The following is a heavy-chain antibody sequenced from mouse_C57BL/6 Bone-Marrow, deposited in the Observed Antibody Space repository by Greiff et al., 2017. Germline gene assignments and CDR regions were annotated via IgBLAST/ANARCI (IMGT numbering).Heavy chain of an antibody. Sequence: QVQLQQSGPELVKPGASVKISCKASGYAFSSSWMNWVKQRPGKGLEWIGRIYPGDGDTNYNGKFKGKATLTADKSSSTAYMQLSSLTSEDSAVYFCARDTTAGGYFDVWGTGTTVTVSS. CDR3: ARDTTAGGYFDV. CDR2: IYPGDGDT. J-gene: IGHJ1*03. CDR1: GYAFSSSW. D-gene: IGHD1-2*01. V-gene: IGHV1-82*01.